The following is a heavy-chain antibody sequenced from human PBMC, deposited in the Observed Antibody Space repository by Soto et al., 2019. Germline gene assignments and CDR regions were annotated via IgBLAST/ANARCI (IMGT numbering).Heavy chain of an antibody. CDR3: ARGWDMVVHYYFDY. J-gene: IGHJ4*02. Sequence: QVQLQESGPGLVKPSQTLSLTCTVSGGSISSGDYYWSWIHQPPGKGLEWIGYIYYSGSTYYNPSRKSRGTISVDTSKKQFSLELSSVTAADTAVYYCARGWDMVVHYYFDYWGQGTLVTVSS. V-gene: IGHV4-30-4*01. D-gene: IGHD2-15*01. CDR2: IYYSGST. CDR1: GGSISSGDYY.